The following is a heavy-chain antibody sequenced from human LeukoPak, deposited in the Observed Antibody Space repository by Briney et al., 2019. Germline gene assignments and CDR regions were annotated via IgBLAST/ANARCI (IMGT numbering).Heavy chain of an antibody. CDR1: GFTFSSYG. D-gene: IGHD1-26*01. CDR3: AKDVGARTDAFDI. J-gene: IGHJ3*02. V-gene: IGHV3-30*02. CDR2: IWYGGSNK. Sequence: AGGSLRLSCAASGFTFSSYGMHWVRQAPGKGLEWVAVIWYGGSNKYYADSVKGRFTISRDNSKNTLYLQMNSLRAEDTAVYYCAKDVGARTDAFDIWGQGTMVTVSS.